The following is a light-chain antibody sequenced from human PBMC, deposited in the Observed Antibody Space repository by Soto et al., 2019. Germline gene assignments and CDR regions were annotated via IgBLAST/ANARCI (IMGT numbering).Light chain of an antibody. J-gene: IGLJ1*01. Sequence: QSVLTQPPSASGTPGQRVTISCSGSSSNIGSNYVYWYQQLPGTAPKLLIYRNNQRPSGVPDRFSGSKSGTLASLAISGLRSEDEADYYCAAWDDSLSGRYVFGTGTKLTVL. CDR1: SSNIGSNY. CDR3: AAWDDSLSGRYV. V-gene: IGLV1-47*01. CDR2: RNN.